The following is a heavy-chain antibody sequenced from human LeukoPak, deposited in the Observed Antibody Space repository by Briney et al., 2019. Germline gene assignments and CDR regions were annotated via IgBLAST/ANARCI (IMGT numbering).Heavy chain of an antibody. CDR2: IRSKANSYAT. V-gene: IGHV3-73*01. J-gene: IGHJ4*02. Sequence: PGGSLRLSCAASGFTFSGSAMHWVRQASGKGLEWVGRIRSKANSYATAYAASVKGRFTISRDNVQNSLYLQMNSLRAEDTAMYYCARDRGYFDNWGQGTLVTVSS. CDR3: ARDRGYFDN. CDR1: GFTFSGSA.